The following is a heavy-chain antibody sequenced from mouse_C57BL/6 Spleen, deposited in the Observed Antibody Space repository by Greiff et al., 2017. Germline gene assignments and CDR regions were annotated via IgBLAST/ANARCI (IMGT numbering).Heavy chain of an antibody. J-gene: IGHJ1*03. V-gene: IGHV5-4*01. CDR2: ISDGGSYT. D-gene: IGHD1-1*01. CDR1: GFTFSSYA. Sequence: EVKLMESGGGLVKPGGSLKLSCAASGFTFSSYAMSWVRQTPEKRLEWVATISDGGSYTYYPDNVKGRFTISRDNAKNNLYLQMSHLKSEDTAMYYCARDYYGSSYWWYFDVWGTGTTVTVSS. CDR3: ARDYYGSSYWWYFDV.